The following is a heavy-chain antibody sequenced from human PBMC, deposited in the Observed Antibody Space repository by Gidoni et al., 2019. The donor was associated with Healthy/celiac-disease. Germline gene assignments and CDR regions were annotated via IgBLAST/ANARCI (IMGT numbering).Heavy chain of an antibody. J-gene: IGHJ4*02. CDR2: IKSKTDGGTT. D-gene: IGHD3-22*01. CDR3: TTSLTMIVVVIN. Sequence: EVQLVESGGGLVKPGGSLSLSCAASGFTFSNAWMSWVRQAPGKGLEWVGRIKSKTDGGTTDYAAPVKGRFTISRDDSKNTLYLQMNSLKTEDTAVYYCTTSLTMIVVVINWGQGTLVTVSS. V-gene: IGHV3-15*01. CDR1: GFTFSNAW.